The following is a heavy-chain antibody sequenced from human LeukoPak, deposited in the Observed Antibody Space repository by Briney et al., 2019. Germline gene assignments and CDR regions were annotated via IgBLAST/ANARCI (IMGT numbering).Heavy chain of an antibody. Sequence: PSETLSLTCTVSGGSISSYYWSWIRQPPGKGLEWIGYIYYSGSTNYNPSLKSRVTISVDTSKNQFSLKLSSVTAADTAVYYCARVAPDYYDSSGGFDYWGQGTLVTVSS. D-gene: IGHD3-22*01. CDR1: GGSISSYY. V-gene: IGHV4-59*01. CDR3: ARVAPDYYDSSGGFDY. CDR2: IYYSGST. J-gene: IGHJ4*02.